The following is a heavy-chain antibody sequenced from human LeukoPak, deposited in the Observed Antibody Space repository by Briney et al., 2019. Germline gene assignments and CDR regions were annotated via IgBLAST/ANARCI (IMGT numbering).Heavy chain of an antibody. V-gene: IGHV3-7*03. CDR2: INHNGNVN. J-gene: IGHJ4*02. CDR3: AKVRNYDFWSGYYNDY. CDR1: GFTFSCYW. D-gene: IGHD3-3*01. Sequence: GGSLRLSCAASGFTFSCYWMNWARQAPGKGLEWVASINHNGNVNYYVDSVKGRFTISRDNSKNTLYLQMNSPRAEDTAVYYCAKVRNYDFWSGYYNDYWGQGTLVTVSS.